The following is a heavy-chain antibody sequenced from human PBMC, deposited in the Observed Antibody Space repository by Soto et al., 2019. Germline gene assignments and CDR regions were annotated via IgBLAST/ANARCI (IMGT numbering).Heavy chain of an antibody. D-gene: IGHD3-22*01. CDR3: ARGGFYYDSRGAPGY. CDR1: GYSFTSYW. CDR2: IYPGDSDT. J-gene: IGHJ4*02. Sequence: LGESLKISCKGSGYSFTSYWIGWVRQMPGKGLEWMGIIYPGDSDTRYSPSFQGQVTISADKSISTAYLQWSSLKASDTAMYYCARGGFYYDSRGAPGYWGQGTLVTVSS. V-gene: IGHV5-51*01.